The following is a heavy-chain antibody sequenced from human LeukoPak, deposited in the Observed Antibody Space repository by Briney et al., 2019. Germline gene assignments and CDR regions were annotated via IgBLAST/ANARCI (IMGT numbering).Heavy chain of an antibody. CDR2: ISGSGGST. V-gene: IGHV3-23*01. J-gene: IGHJ4*02. CDR3: AKGLNWGLYYFDY. CDR1: GFTFSSYA. Sequence: PGGTLRLSCAASGFTFSSYAMSWVRQAPGKGLEWVSAISGSGGSTYYADSVKGRFTISRDNSKNTLYLQMNSLRAEDTAVYYCAKGLNWGLYYFDYWGQGILVSVSS. D-gene: IGHD7-27*01.